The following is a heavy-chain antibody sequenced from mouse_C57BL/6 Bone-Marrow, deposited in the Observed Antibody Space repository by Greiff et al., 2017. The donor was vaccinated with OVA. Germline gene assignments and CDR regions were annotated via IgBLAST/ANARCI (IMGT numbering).Heavy chain of an antibody. Sequence: VQLKQSGAGLVRPGASVNLSCTASGFYIKDDYMHWVKQRPEQGLEGNGWIDPENGDTEYASKVQGKATITADTASNTAYLQLSSLTSEDTAVYYSSHIYYWGQGTTLTVSS. CDR3: SHIYY. CDR2: IDPENGDT. V-gene: IGHV14-4*01. J-gene: IGHJ2*01. CDR1: GFYIKDDY.